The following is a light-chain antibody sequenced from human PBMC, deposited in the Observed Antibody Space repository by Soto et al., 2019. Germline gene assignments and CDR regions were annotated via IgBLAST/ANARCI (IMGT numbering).Light chain of an antibody. CDR3: EQYNDNWT. Sequence: DIQMTQSPSTLSASVGDRVTITCRASQSISSWLAWYQQKPGKAPKLLIYKASTLQSGVPSRFSGSGSGTEFTLAISSLQPDDSATYYCEQYNDNWTFCRGTKVEIK. CDR1: QSISSW. V-gene: IGKV1-5*03. CDR2: KAS. J-gene: IGKJ1*01.